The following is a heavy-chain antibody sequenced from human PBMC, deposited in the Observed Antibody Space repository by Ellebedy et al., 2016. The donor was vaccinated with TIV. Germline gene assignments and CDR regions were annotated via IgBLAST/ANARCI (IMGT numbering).Heavy chain of an antibody. D-gene: IGHD5-12*01. CDR2: IGKDGSES. Sequence: PGGSLRLSCAVSGFPFSSYWMSWVRQAPGKGLEWVATIGKDGSESYYVDSVKGRFIISRDNAKNSLYLQMNSLTAEDTGVYYCTRDPPPVASRFDSWGEGTLVTVSS. CDR1: GFPFSSYW. V-gene: IGHV3-7*01. CDR3: TRDPPPVASRFDS. J-gene: IGHJ4*02.